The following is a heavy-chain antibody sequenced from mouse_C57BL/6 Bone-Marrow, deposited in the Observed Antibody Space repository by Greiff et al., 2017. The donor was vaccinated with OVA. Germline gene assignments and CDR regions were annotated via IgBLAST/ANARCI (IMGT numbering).Heavy chain of an antibody. D-gene: IGHD2-5*01. J-gene: IGHJ4*01. Sequence: EVQLQQSGPELVKPGASVKISCKASGYTFTDYYMNWVKQSHGKSLEWIGDINPNNGGTSYNQKFKGKATLTVDKSSSTAYMELRSLTSEDSAVYYCARSEPYSNPFYAMDYWGQGTSVTVSS. V-gene: IGHV1-26*01. CDR2: INPNNGGT. CDR3: ARSEPYSNPFYAMDY. CDR1: GYTFTDYY.